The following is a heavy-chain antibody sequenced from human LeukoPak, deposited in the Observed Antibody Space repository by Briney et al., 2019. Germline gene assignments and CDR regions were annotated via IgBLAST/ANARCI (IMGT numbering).Heavy chain of an antibody. J-gene: IGHJ5*02. CDR3: ARDLGDGYNRDWFDP. V-gene: IGHV4-4*07. Sequence: SETLSLTCSVSGASISRYYWTSIRQPAGKRLEWIGRLYISGSIYYNPSLRSRVTISLDKSKNQFYLRLSSVTAADTAVYYCARDLGDGYNRDWFDPWGQGTLVSVSS. CDR2: LYISGSI. D-gene: IGHD5-24*01. CDR1: GASISRYY.